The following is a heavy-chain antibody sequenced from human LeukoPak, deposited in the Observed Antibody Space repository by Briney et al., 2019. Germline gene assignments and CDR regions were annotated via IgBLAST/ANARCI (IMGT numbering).Heavy chain of an antibody. CDR1: GDTFTDYY. Sequence: ASVKVSCKASGDTFTDYYMHWLRQAPGQGLEWMGWISLSSGGTYYTQKFQDRVTMTRDTSLSTAYMELSRLRSDDTAVYYCARGLTVLRFLEWLVFGYWGQGTLATVSS. CDR2: ISLSSGGT. CDR3: ARGLTVLRFLEWLVFGY. V-gene: IGHV1-2*02. D-gene: IGHD3-3*01. J-gene: IGHJ4*02.